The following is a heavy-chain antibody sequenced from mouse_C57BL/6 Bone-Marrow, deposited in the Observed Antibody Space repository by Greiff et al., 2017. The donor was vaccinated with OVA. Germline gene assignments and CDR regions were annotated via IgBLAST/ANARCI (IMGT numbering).Heavy chain of an antibody. Sequence: EVNVVESGGGLVQPGGSLSLSCAASGFTFTDYYMSWVRQPPGKALEWLGFIRNKANGYTTEYSASVKGRFTISRDNSQSILYLQMNALRAEDSATYYCARYIRDGYYVYWYFDVWGTGTTVTVSS. CDR1: GFTFTDYY. V-gene: IGHV7-3*01. D-gene: IGHD2-3*01. CDR3: ARYIRDGYYVYWYFDV. J-gene: IGHJ1*03. CDR2: IRNKANGYTT.